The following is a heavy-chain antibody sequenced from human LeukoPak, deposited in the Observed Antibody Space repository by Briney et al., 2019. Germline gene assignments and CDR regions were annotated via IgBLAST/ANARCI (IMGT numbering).Heavy chain of an antibody. CDR1: GGTFSSYA. CDR3: ASRPITMVRGVIALKYYFDY. CDR2: IIPIFGTA. J-gene: IGHJ4*02. V-gene: IGHV1-69*13. Sequence: GPTGSVSCKASGGTFSSYAINGGRQAPGHGLEWMGGIIPIFGTANYAQKFQGRVTITADESTSTAYMELSSLRSEDTAVYYCASRPITMVRGVIALKYYFDYWGQGTLVTVSS. D-gene: IGHD3-10*01.